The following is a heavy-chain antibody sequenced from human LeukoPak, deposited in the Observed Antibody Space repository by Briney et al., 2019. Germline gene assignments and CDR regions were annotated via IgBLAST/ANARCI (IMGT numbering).Heavy chain of an antibody. CDR3: ARDPQPYYFDY. V-gene: IGHV1-46*01. CDR1: GYTFTSYY. CDR2: INPSGGST. Sequence: ASVKVSCKASGYTFTSYYMHWVRQAPGQGLEWMGIINPSGGSTSYAQKFQGRVTMTRDMSTSTVYMELSSLRSEDTAVYYCARDPQPYYFDYWGQGTLVTVSS. D-gene: IGHD1-14*01. J-gene: IGHJ4*02.